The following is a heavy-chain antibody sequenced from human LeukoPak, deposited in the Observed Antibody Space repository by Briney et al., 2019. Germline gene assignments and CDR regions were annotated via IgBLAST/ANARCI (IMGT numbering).Heavy chain of an antibody. Sequence: ASVKVSCKASGGTFSSYAISWVRQAPGQGLEWMGGIIPIFGTANYAQKLQGRVTMTTDTSTSTAYMELRSLRSDDTAVYYCARDLEPWGFDYWGQGTLVTVSS. D-gene: IGHD3-16*01. CDR1: GGTFSSYA. CDR2: IIPIFGTA. V-gene: IGHV1-69*05. J-gene: IGHJ4*02. CDR3: ARDLEPWGFDY.